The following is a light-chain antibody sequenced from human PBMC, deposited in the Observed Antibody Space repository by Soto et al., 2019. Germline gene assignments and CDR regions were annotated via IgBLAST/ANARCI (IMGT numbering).Light chain of an antibody. V-gene: IGLV2-8*01. CDR3: ISYAGSKNYV. Sequence: QSALTQPPSASGSPGQSVTISCTGTSSYVGGYDYVSWYQQHPGKAPKLIIFEVYKRPSGVPDRFSGSKSDNTASLTVSGLQADDEADYYCISYAGSKNYVFGTGTKLTVL. CDR1: SSYVGGYDY. J-gene: IGLJ1*01. CDR2: EVY.